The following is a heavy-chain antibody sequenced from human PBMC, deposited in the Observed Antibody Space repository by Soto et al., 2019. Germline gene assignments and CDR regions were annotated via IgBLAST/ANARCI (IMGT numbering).Heavy chain of an antibody. D-gene: IGHD4-17*01. CDR2: IYHSGST. V-gene: IGHV4-4*02. J-gene: IGHJ6*01. CDR3: ERDRFTYGEFLVYGRDV. Sequence: PSETLSLTCAVSGGSISSSNWWSWVRPPPGKGLEWIGEIYHSGSTNYNPSLKSRVTISVDKSKNQFSLKLSSVTAADTAVYYCERDRFTYGEFLVYGRDVGGQGSKVTVS. CDR1: GGSISSSNW.